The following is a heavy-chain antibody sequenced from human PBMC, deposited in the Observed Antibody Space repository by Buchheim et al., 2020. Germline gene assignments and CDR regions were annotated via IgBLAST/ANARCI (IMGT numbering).Heavy chain of an antibody. V-gene: IGHV3-21*01. J-gene: IGHJ5*02. CDR1: GFTFSSYS. D-gene: IGHD3-3*01. Sequence: EVQLVESGGGLVKPGGSLRLSCAASGFTFSSYSMNWVRQAPGKGLEWVSSISSSSSYIYYADSVKGRFTISRDNAKNSLYLQMNSLRAEDTAVYYCARTIFGVVIVHTGNAYNWFDPWGQGTL. CDR2: ISSSSSYI. CDR3: ARTIFGVVIVHTGNAYNWFDP.